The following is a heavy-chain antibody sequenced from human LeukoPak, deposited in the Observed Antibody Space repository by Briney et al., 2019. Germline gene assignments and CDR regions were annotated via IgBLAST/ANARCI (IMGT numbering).Heavy chain of an antibody. CDR1: GGSVSSGSYY. V-gene: IGHV4-61*01. Sequence: SETLSLTCTVSGGSVSSGSYYWSWIRQPPGKGLEWIGYIYYSGSTNYNPPLKSRVTISVDTSKNQFSLKLSSVTAADTAVYYCARWAKRSGGGRDAFDIWGQGTMVTVSS. J-gene: IGHJ3*02. D-gene: IGHD6-25*01. CDR2: IYYSGST. CDR3: ARWAKRSGGGRDAFDI.